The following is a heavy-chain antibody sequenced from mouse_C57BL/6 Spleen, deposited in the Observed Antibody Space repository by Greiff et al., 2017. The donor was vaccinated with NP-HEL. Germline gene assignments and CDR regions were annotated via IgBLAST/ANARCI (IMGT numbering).Heavy chain of an antibody. CDR3: ARDCYYAMDY. J-gene: IGHJ4*01. V-gene: IGHV5-16*01. CDR1: GFTFSDYY. CDR2: INYDGSST. Sequence: EVQLVESEGGLVQPGSSMKLSCTASGFTFSDYYMAWVRQVPEKGLEWVANINYDGSSTYYLDSLKSRFIISRDNAKNILYLQMSSLKSEDTATYYCARDCYYAMDYWGQGTSVTVSS.